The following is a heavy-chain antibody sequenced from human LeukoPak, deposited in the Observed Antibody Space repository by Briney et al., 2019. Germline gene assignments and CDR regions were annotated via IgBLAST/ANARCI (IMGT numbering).Heavy chain of an antibody. Sequence: ASVKVSCKASGYTFTSHYMHWVRQAPGQGLEWMGIINPSGGSTSYAQKFQGRVTMTTDTSTSTAYMELRSLRSDDTAVYYCARSRWSHPVDYWGQGTLVTVSS. CDR2: INPSGGST. J-gene: IGHJ4*02. D-gene: IGHD4-23*01. CDR3: ARSRWSHPVDY. V-gene: IGHV1-46*01. CDR1: GYTFTSHY.